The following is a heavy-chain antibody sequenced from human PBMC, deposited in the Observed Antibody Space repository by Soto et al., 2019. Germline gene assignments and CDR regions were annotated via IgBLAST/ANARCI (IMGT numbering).Heavy chain of an antibody. CDR1: GDSVSSGACY. J-gene: IGHJ5*02. D-gene: IGHD6-13*01. CDR2: IYYNAMT. V-gene: IGHV4-61*08. CDR3: ARANIAAAGTIFDP. Sequence: QGKLQESGPGLVKPSETLSLTCTVSGDSVSSGACYWIWVRQPPGKGLAWIGYIYYNAMTNYNPFLKSRDNILVATSKSEISLRLNAVTAADTAVYYCARANIAAAGTIFDPWGQGVLVTVSA.